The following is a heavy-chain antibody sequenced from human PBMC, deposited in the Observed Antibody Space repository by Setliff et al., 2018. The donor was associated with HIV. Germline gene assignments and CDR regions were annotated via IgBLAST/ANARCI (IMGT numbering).Heavy chain of an antibody. CDR1: GGSITNNNYY. CDR3: ARRGVGATHRFFNY. V-gene: IGHV4-61*09. D-gene: IGHD1-26*01. CDR2: VYSSRNT. J-gene: IGHJ4*02. Sequence: SSETLSLTCNVSGGSITNNNYYWGWIRQPAGKGLEWIGHVYSSRNTYYNPSLKSRVTISLDTSKSQFSLKLNSVTAADTAIYFCARRGVGATHRFFNYWGQGTLVTVSS.